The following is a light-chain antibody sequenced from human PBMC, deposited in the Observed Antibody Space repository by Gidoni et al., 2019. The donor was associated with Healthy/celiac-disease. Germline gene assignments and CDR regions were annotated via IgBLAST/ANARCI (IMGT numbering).Light chain of an antibody. CDR2: GAS. V-gene: IGKV3-15*01. J-gene: IGKJ1*01. Sequence: IVMTQSPATLSVSPGERATLSCRASQSVSSNLAWYQQKPGQAPRLLIYGASTRATGIPARFSGSGSGTEFTLTISSLQSEDFAVDYSQQYYNWPPWTFGQGTKVEIK. CDR1: QSVSSN. CDR3: QQYYNWPPWT.